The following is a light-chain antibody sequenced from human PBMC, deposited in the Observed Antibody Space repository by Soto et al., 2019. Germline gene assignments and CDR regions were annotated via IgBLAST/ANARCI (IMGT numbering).Light chain of an antibody. V-gene: IGKV3D-11*02. CDR3: QQRNVWHTIT. Sequence: EILLTQSPATLSLSPGERATLSCGASPSVTNYLAWYQQKPGQPPRLLIYGAFNRAAGIPARFSGSGSGTNFTLTINSLETEDFAVYYCQQRNVWHTITFGQGTRLEIK. CDR2: GAF. J-gene: IGKJ5*01. CDR1: PSVTNY.